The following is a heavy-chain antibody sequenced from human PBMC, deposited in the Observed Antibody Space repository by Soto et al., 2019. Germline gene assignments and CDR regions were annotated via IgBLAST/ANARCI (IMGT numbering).Heavy chain of an antibody. D-gene: IGHD5-18*01. CDR2: ISSSSSYI. Sequence: VGSLRLSCAASGFTFSSYSMNWVRQAPGKGLEWVSSISSSSSYIYYADSVKGRFTISRDNAKNSLYLQMNSLRAEDTAVYYCARDLLNVDTAMVTHWGQGTLVTVSS. V-gene: IGHV3-21*01. CDR3: ARDLLNVDTAMVTH. J-gene: IGHJ4*02. CDR1: GFTFSSYS.